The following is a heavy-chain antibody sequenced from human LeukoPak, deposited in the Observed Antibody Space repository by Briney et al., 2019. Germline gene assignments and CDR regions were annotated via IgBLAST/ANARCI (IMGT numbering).Heavy chain of an antibody. V-gene: IGHV3-23*01. J-gene: IGHJ4*02. Sequence: GGSLRLSCAASGFTFSSYAMSWVRQAPGKGLEWVSAISTSGGRTFYADSVKGRFTISRDNSKNTLYLQMNSLKAEDTAIYYCAKDPTDFDSSGQTYFDYWGQGTLVTVSS. D-gene: IGHD3-22*01. CDR3: AKDPTDFDSSGQTYFDY. CDR2: ISTSGGRT. CDR1: GFTFSSYA.